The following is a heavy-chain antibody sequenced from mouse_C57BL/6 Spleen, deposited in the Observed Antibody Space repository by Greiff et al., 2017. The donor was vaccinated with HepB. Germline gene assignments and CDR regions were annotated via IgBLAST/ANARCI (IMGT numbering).Heavy chain of an antibody. J-gene: IGHJ4*01. CDR3: ARSYGSSYYYAMDY. Sequence: EVKVVESGGGLVQPGGSLSLSCAASGFTFTDYYMSWVRQPPGKALEWLGFIRNKANGYTTEYSASVKGRFTISRDNSQSILYLQMNALRAEDSATYYCARSYGSSYYYAMDYWGQGTSVTVSS. CDR2: IRNKANGYTT. CDR1: GFTFTDYY. D-gene: IGHD1-1*01. V-gene: IGHV7-3*01.